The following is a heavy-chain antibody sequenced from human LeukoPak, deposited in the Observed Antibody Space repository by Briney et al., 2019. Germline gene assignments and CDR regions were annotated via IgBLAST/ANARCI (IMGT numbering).Heavy chain of an antibody. D-gene: IGHD6-19*01. V-gene: IGHV1-2*02. CDR1: GYTFTGYY. Sequence: GASVKVSCKASGYTFTGYYIHWVRQAPGQGLEWMGWINPNSGGTNYAQQFQGRVTMTRDTSIGTVYMELGRLRSDDTAVYYCARVMSIAVDNWFDPWGQGTLVTVSS. J-gene: IGHJ5*02. CDR3: ARVMSIAVDNWFDP. CDR2: INPNSGGT.